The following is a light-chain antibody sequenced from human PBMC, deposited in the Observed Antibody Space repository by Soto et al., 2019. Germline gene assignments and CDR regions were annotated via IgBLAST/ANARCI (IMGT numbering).Light chain of an antibody. J-gene: IGLJ1*01. CDR1: SDDVGGFYY. V-gene: IGLV1-44*01. Sequence: QSVLTQPASVSGSPGQSITISCTGTSDDVGGFYYVSWYQQHPGKAPKLLIYNNNQWPSGVPDRFSGSKSGTSASLAISGLQSEDEADYYCAAWDDSLNGLYVFGSGTKVTVL. CDR3: AAWDDSLNGLYV. CDR2: NNN.